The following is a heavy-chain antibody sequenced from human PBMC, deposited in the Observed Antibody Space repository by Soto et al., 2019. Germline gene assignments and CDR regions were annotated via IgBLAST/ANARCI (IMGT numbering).Heavy chain of an antibody. CDR3: AKVWAAAVNAFDI. V-gene: IGHV3-23*01. Sequence: EVQLLESGGGLGQPGGSLRLSCAASGFTFSSYAMSWVRQAPGKGLEWVSAISGSGGSTYYADSVKGRFTISRDNSMHTLYLQMNSLRAEDTAIYYCAKVWAAAVNAFDIWGQGTMVTVSS. D-gene: IGHD2-2*01. CDR2: ISGSGGST. J-gene: IGHJ3*02. CDR1: GFTFSSYA.